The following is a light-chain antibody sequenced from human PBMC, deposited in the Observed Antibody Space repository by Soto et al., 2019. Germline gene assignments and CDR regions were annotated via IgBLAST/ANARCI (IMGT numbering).Light chain of an antibody. V-gene: IGKV3-20*01. CDR2: GAS. CDR3: QQYGSSPWP. J-gene: IGKJ1*01. CDR1: QSVSSSY. Sequence: EIVLTQSPGTLSLSPGERATLSCRASQSVSSSYLAWYQQKPGQAPRLLIYGASSRATGIPDRFSGSGSGTDFTLTISRLKPEDFVVYYCQQYGSSPWPFGQGTKVEIK.